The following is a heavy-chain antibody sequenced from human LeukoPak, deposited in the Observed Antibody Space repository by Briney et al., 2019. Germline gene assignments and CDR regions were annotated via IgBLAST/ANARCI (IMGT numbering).Heavy chain of an antibody. CDR2: IIPIFGTA. CDR3: ARGGLSTIFGVVIGHYYGMDV. CDR1: GGTFSSYA. D-gene: IGHD3-3*01. Sequence: SVKVSCKASGGTFSSYAISWVRQAPGQGLEWMGGIIPIFGTANYAQKFQGRVTITADESTSTAYMELSSLRSEDTAVYYCARGGLSTIFGVVIGHYYGMDVWGQGTTVTVSS. V-gene: IGHV1-69*13. J-gene: IGHJ6*02.